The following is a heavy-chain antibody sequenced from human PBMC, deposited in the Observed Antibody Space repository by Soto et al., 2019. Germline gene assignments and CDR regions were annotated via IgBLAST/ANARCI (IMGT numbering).Heavy chain of an antibody. V-gene: IGHV2-5*02. CDR3: AHSHYSYGPTGFDY. D-gene: IGHD5-18*01. Sequence: QITLKESGPPLVKPTQTLTLTCTFSGFSLSTSGVGVGWIHQPPGKALEWLALIYWDDDKRYSPSLKSRLTITKDTSKNQVVLTMTNMDPVDTATYYCAHSHYSYGPTGFDYWGQGTLVTVSS. CDR1: GFSLSTSGVG. CDR2: IYWDDDK. J-gene: IGHJ4*02.